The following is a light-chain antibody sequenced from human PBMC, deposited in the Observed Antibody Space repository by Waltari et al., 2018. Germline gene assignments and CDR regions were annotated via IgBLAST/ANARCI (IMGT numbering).Light chain of an antibody. J-gene: IGKJ5*01. CDR1: QGIKTY. Sequence: DIQLTQSTSFMSASVGDTVTITCRASQGIKTYLAWYQQEPGKAPKLLIYPASTLQSGVPSRFSGSGSGAEFTLTISSLQPEDFVIYYCQQVNNYPATFGQGTRLEIK. CDR3: QQVNNYPAT. V-gene: IGKV1-9*01. CDR2: PAS.